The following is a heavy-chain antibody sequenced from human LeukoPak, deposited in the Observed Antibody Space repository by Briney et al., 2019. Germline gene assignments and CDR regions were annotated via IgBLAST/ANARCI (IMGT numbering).Heavy chain of an antibody. J-gene: IGHJ2*01. CDR1: GGSVSSGSYY. D-gene: IGHD6-19*01. CDR3: ARDLTGYSSGWPNWYFDL. CDR2: IYYSGST. V-gene: IGHV4-61*01. Sequence: SGTLSLTCTVSGGSVSSGSYYWSWIRQPPGKGLEWIGYIYYSGSTNYNPSLKSRVTISVDTSKNQFSLKLSSVTAADTAVYYCARDLTGYSSGWPNWYFDLWGRGTLVTVSS.